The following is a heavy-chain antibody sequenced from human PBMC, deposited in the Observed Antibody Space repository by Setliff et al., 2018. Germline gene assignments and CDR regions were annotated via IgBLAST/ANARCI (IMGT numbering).Heavy chain of an antibody. V-gene: IGHV4-34*01. CDR2: ISHGGDT. J-gene: IGHJ6*03. Sequence: SETLSLTCSLYRVTFTGYYWAWIRQVPGKGLEWIGEISHGGDTNYNPSLKSRVTISLDTSNLQLSPKLNSVTVADTAVYYCVRGVRGYGDFSYMDVWGKGTTVTVSS. D-gene: IGHD4-17*01. CDR1: RVTFTGYY. CDR3: VRGVRGYGDFSYMDV.